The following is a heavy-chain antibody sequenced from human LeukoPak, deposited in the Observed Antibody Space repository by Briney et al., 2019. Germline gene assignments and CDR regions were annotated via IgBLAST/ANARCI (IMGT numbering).Heavy chain of an antibody. CDR3: ARVRGSYHFDY. J-gene: IGHJ4*02. V-gene: IGHV3-48*01. CDR2: ITSSSSAI. CDR1: GISFSGYS. D-gene: IGHD1-26*01. Sequence: GGVLRLSCAAPGISFSGYSMNGGRPAPGEGGGGVSYITSSSSAIYYADSVKGRFTISRDNAKNSLYLQMNSLRAEDTAVYYCARVRGSYHFDYWGQGTLVTVSS.